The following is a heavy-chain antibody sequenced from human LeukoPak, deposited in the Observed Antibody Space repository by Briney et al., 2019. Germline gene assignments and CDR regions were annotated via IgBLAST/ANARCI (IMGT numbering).Heavy chain of an antibody. CDR2: INHSGST. CDR1: GFTFSKAW. J-gene: IGHJ2*01. CDR3: ARGTTVTRYFDL. V-gene: IGHV4-34*01. D-gene: IGHD4-17*01. Sequence: GSLRLSCAASGFTFSKAWMSWVRQAPGKGLEWIGEINHSGSTNYNPSLKSRVTISVDTSKNQFSLKLSSVTAADTAVYYCARGTTVTRYFDLWGRGTLVTVSS.